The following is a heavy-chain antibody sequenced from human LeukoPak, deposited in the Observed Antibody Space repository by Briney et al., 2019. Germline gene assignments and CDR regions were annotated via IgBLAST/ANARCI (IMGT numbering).Heavy chain of an antibody. CDR3: ARDCSGGSCYLYFDY. D-gene: IGHD2-15*01. Sequence: GASVKVSCKASGYTLTSYGISWVRQAPGQGLEWMGWISAYNGNTNYAQKLQGRVTMTTDTSTSTAYMELRSLRSDDTAVYYCARDCSGGSCYLYFDYWGQGTLVTVSS. CDR2: ISAYNGNT. CDR1: GYTLTSYG. V-gene: IGHV1-18*01. J-gene: IGHJ4*02.